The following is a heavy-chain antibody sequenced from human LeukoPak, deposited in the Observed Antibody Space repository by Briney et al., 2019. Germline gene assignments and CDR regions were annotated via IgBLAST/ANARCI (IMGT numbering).Heavy chain of an antibody. CDR2: IYTSGST. V-gene: IGHV4-61*09. D-gene: IGHD6-19*01. CDR3: ARTTIAVAGTSDYFDY. CDR1: GGSISSGSYY. J-gene: IGHJ4*02. Sequence: SQTLSLTCTVSGGSISSGSYYWSWIRQPAGKGLEWIGHIYTSGSTNYNPSLKSRLTISVDTSKNQFSLKLSSVTAADTAVYYCARTTIAVAGTSDYFDYWSQGTLVTVSS.